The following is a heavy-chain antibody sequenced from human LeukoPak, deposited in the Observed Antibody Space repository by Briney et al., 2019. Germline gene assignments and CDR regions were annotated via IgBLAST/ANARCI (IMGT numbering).Heavy chain of an antibody. V-gene: IGHV1-69*01. CDR1: GCTFSSYA. CDR3: ARDKGSGSYSYFDY. Sequence: SVKVSCKAAGCTFSSYAISWVREAPGQGREWMGGIIPIFGTANYAQKFQGRVTITADESTSTAYMELSSLRSEDTAVYYCARDKGSGSYSYFDYWGQGTLVTVSS. CDR2: IIPIFGTA. D-gene: IGHD1-26*01. J-gene: IGHJ4*02.